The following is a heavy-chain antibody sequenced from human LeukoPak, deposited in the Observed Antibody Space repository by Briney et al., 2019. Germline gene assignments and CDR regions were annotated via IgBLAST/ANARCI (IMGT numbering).Heavy chain of an antibody. CDR3: ARVGGDLYSYYYYYMDV. V-gene: IGHV1-2*02. Sequence: ASVKVSCKASGYTFTGYYMHWVRQAPGQGLEWMGWINRNSGGTNYAQKFQGRVTMTRDTSISTAYMELSRLRSDDTAVYYCARVGGDLYSYYYYYMDVWGKGTTVTVSS. CDR2: INRNSGGT. CDR1: GYTFTGYY. D-gene: IGHD3-16*01. J-gene: IGHJ6*03.